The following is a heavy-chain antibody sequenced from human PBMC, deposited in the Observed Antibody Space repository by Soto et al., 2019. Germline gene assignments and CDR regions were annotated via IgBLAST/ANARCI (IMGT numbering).Heavy chain of an antibody. Sequence: QVQLVQSGAEVKKPGSPVRVSCTASGDTFNFYTISWVRQVPGQGPEWMGRIIPMLGISNYAQKFQGRVTIMADKSTSTVYMNLSGLTSEYTAGYYCATNYGSGSTHFYYWGQGPLFTVSS. J-gene: IGHJ4*02. V-gene: IGHV1-69*02. CDR2: IIPMLGIS. CDR1: GDTFNFYT. D-gene: IGHD3-10*01. CDR3: ATNYGSGSTHFYY.